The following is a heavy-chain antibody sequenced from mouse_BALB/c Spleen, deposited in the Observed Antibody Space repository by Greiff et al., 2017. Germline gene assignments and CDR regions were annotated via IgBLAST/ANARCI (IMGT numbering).Heavy chain of an antibody. CDR3: ARHDGPSMDY. CDR1: GFTFSSYG. V-gene: IGHV5-6*01. D-gene: IGHD1-2*01. CDR2: ISSGGSYT. J-gene: IGHJ4*01. Sequence: EVKVVESGGDLVKPGGSLKLSCAASGFTFSSYGMSWVRQTPDKRLEWVATISSGGSYTYYPDSVKGRFTISRDNAKNTLYLQMSSLKSEDTAMYYCARHDGPSMDYWGQGTSVTVSS.